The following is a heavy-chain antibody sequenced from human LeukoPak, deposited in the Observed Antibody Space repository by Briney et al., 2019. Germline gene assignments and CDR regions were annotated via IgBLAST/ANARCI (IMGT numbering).Heavy chain of an antibody. CDR2: IIPIFGTA. D-gene: IGHD2-15*01. CDR3: ARTPFLYCSGGICYSEY. V-gene: IGHV1-69*13. J-gene: IGHJ4*02. CDR1: GGTFSSYA. Sequence: SVKVSCKASGGTFSSYAISWVRQAPGQGLEWMGGIIPIFGTANYAQKFQGRVTITADESTSTAYMELSSLRSEDTAVYYCARTPFLYCSGGICYSEYWGQGTLVTVSS.